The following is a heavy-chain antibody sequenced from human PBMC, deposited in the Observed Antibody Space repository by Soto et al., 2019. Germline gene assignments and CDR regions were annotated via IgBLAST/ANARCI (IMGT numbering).Heavy chain of an antibody. J-gene: IGHJ6*02. V-gene: IGHV1-69*01. CDR3: ARRDTAMVPGSNFYYYYYGMDV. CDR1: GGTFSSYA. CDR2: IIPIFGTA. Sequence: QVQLVQSGAEVKKPGSSVKVSCKASGGTFSSYAISWVRQAPGQGLEWMGGIIPIFGTANYAQTFQGRVTITADESTSTAYMELSSLRSEDTAVYSCARRDTAMVPGSNFYYYYYGMDVWGQGTTVTVSS. D-gene: IGHD5-18*01.